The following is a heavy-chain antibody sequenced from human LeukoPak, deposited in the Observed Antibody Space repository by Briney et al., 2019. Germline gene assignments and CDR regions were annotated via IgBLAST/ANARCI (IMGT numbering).Heavy chain of an antibody. D-gene: IGHD3-22*01. CDR1: GGSISSSSYY. Sequence: PSETLSLTCTVSGGSISSSSYYWGWIRQPPGKGLEWIGSIYYSGSTYYNPSLKSRVTISVDTSKNQFSLKLSSVTAADTAVYYCARDLTPHYYDSSGYTDSFVWFDPWGQGTLVTVSS. CDR2: IYYSGST. J-gene: IGHJ5*02. V-gene: IGHV4-39*07. CDR3: ARDLTPHYYDSSGYTDSFVWFDP.